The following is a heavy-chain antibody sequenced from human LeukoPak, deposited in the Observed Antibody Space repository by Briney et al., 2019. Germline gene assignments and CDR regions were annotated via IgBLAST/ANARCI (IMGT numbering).Heavy chain of an antibody. CDR3: ARHKTGYDYGDYDVPYYYYGMDV. D-gene: IGHD4-17*01. Sequence: PSETLSLTCTVSGGSISTYYWSWIRQPPGKGLEWIGYIYHSGITNYNPSLKSRVTISEDTSKNQFSLKLSSVTAADTAVYYCARHKTGYDYGDYDVPYYYYGMDVWGQGTTVTVSS. V-gene: IGHV4-59*08. CDR2: IYHSGIT. CDR1: GGSISTYY. J-gene: IGHJ6*02.